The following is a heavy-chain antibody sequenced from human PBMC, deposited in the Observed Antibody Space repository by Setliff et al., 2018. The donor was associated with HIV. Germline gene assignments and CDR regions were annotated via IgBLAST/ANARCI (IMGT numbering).Heavy chain of an antibody. V-gene: IGHV1-3*01. CDR3: ASGGYNFWSGYPNAFDI. Sequence: GASVKVSCKASGYTFTSYAMHWVRQAPGQRLEWMGWINAGNGNTKYSQKFQGRVTITRDTSAGTAYMELSSLRSEDTAVYYCASGGYNFWSGYPNAFDIWGQGTMVTV. CDR1: GYTFTSYA. CDR2: INAGNGNT. D-gene: IGHD3-3*01. J-gene: IGHJ3*02.